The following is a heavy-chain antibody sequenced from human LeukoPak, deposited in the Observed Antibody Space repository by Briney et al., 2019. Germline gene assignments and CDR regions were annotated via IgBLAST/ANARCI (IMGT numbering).Heavy chain of an antibody. CDR1: GFTFSRHA. Sequence: PGGSLRLSCAASGFTFSRHAMNWVRQPPGKGLEWVSVVGADSSTHYADSVKGRFTISRDNSKNMLYLQMDSLRAEDTAIYYCAKENAGFDSWGQGTLVIVSS. CDR2: VGADSST. D-gene: IGHD1-1*01. J-gene: IGHJ4*02. V-gene: IGHV3-23*01. CDR3: AKENAGFDS.